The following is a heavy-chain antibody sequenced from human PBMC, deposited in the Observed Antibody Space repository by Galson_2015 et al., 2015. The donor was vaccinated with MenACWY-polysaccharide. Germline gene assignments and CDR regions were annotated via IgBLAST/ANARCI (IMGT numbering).Heavy chain of an antibody. Sequence: SVKVSCKASGYTFVDYWMHWVRQAPGQGLEWMGRINPNRGAAGYGHKFQGRVTMTRDTSISTAYMEMNSLTSDDTAVYYCARGILVSLDLALDCCGQGALVSVAS. J-gene: IGHJ4*02. V-gene: IGHV1-2*02. CDR2: INPNRGAA. CDR1: GYTFVDYW. CDR3: ARGILVSLDLALDC. D-gene: IGHD1-7*01.